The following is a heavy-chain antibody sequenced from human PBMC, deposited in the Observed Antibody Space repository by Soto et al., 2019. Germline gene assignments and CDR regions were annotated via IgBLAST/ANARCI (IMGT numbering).Heavy chain of an antibody. CDR2: INPNSGGT. J-gene: IGHJ3*02. CDR1: GYTFTGYY. CDR3: ARDSGRFGELLAQMAFDI. D-gene: IGHD3-10*01. V-gene: IGHV1-2*04. Sequence: GASVKVSCKASGYTFTGYYMHWVRQAPGQGLEWMGWINPNSGGTNYAQKFQGWVTMTRDTSISTAYMELSRLRSDDTAVYYCARDSGRFGELLAQMAFDIWGQGTMVTVSS.